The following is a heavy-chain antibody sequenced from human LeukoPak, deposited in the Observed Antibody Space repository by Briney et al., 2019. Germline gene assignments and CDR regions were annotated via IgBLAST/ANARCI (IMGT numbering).Heavy chain of an antibody. D-gene: IGHD6-19*01. J-gene: IGHJ5*02. V-gene: IGHV4-30-4*08. CDR3: ARVLRIAVAEDWFDP. CDR2: IYYSGST. CDR1: GGSISSGDYY. Sequence: SQTLSLTCTVSGGSISSGDYYWSWIRQPPGKGLEWIGYIYYSGSTYYNPSLKSRVTISVDTSKNQFSLKLSSVTAADTAVYYCARVLRIAVAEDWFDPWGQGTLVTVSS.